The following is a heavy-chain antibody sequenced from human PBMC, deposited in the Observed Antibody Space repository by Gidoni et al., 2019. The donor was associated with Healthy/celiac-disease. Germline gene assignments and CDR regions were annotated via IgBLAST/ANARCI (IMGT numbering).Heavy chain of an antibody. Sequence: EVQLLESGGGLVQPGGSLSLSCAASGFTFSSYSMRWVRQAPGKGLEWVSAISGSGGSTYYADSVKGRFTISRDNSKNTLYLQMNSLRAEDTAVYYCAKDFPRSKGFRYYYYGMDVWGQGTTVTVSS. J-gene: IGHJ6*02. V-gene: IGHV3-23*01. D-gene: IGHD1-26*01. CDR2: ISGSGGST. CDR3: AKDFPRSKGFRYYYYGMDV. CDR1: GFTFSSYS.